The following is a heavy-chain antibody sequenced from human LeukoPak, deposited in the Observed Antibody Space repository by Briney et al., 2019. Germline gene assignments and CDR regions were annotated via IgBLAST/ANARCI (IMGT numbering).Heavy chain of an antibody. CDR2: INHSGTT. V-gene: IGHV4-34*01. CDR3: ARLDLYGSGAFDY. CDR1: GGSISGYY. J-gene: IGHJ4*02. Sequence: SETLSLTCTVYGGSISGYYWSWIRQPPGKGLEWIGEINHSGTTKYNPSLESRVTMSVDKSKDQLSLTLTSVTAADAAVYYCARLDLYGSGAFDYWGQGTLVTVSS. D-gene: IGHD3-10*01.